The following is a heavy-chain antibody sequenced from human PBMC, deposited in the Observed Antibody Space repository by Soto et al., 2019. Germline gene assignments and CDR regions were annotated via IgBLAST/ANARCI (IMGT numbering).Heavy chain of an antibody. J-gene: IGHJ4*02. CDR1: GFTFSSYA. CDR2: ISYDGSKK. D-gene: IGHD6-19*01. V-gene: IGHV3-30-3*01. Sequence: GGSLRLSCAASGFTFSSYAMHWVRQAPGKGLEWVAVISYDGSKKYYADSVKGRFTISRDNSKNTLYLQMNSLRAEDTAVYYCARDPLGYPAVAPSGGPHNIDYWGQGTLVTVSS. CDR3: ARDPLGYPAVAPSGGPHNIDY.